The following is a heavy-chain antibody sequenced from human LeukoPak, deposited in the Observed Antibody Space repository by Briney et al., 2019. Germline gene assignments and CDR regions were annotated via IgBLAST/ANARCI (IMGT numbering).Heavy chain of an antibody. Sequence: GGSLRLSCAASGFTFRGYAMSWVRQAPGEGLEWVSGISDSGGSTYYADSVKGRFTISRDNSKNTLYLQMHSLRADDTAVYYCAKDRVRIAATGVDYWGQGTLVTVSS. CDR1: GFTFRGYA. CDR3: AKDRVRIAATGVDY. CDR2: ISDSGGST. D-gene: IGHD6-6*01. J-gene: IGHJ4*02. V-gene: IGHV3-23*01.